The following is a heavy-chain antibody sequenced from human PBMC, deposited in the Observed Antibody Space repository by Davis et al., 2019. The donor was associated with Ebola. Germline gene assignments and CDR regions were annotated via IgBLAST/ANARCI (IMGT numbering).Heavy chain of an antibody. Sequence: GESLKISCAASGFTFTSYSMNWVRQAPGKGLEWVSYITSSSNTIYYADSVKGRFTISRDNAKNSLYLQMNSLRDEDTAVYYCARDRGVASRLFDYWGQGTLVSVSS. V-gene: IGHV3-48*02. CDR1: GFTFTSYS. J-gene: IGHJ4*02. D-gene: IGHD6-6*01. CDR2: ITSSSNTI. CDR3: ARDRGVASRLFDY.